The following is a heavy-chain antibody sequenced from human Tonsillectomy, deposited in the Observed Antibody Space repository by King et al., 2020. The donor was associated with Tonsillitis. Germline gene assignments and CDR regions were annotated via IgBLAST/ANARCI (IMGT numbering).Heavy chain of an antibody. Sequence: EVQLVESGVEVKKPGESLKISCKGSGYSFTTYWIGWVRQMPGKGLEWMGNIYPGDSDTRYSPSFQGRVTISADKSISTASLQWSSLKASDTAMYYCARPRREGYNSDAFDIWGQGTMVTVSS. CDR1: GYSFTTYW. CDR2: IYPGDSDT. CDR3: ARPRREGYNSDAFDI. V-gene: IGHV5-51*01. J-gene: IGHJ3*02. D-gene: IGHD5-24*01.